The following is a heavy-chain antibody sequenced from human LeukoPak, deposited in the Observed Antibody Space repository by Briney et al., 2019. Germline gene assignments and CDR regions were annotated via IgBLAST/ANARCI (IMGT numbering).Heavy chain of an antibody. CDR1: GFTFSGYG. D-gene: IGHD3-16*02. Sequence: QTGGSLRLSCEASGFTFSGYGMHWVRQAPGKGLEWVAVIWYDGSNKYYADSVKGRFTISRDNSKNTLYLQMNSLRAEDTALYHCARDLLSGDHKSAAFDIWGQGTMVTVSS. J-gene: IGHJ3*02. CDR2: IWYDGSNK. V-gene: IGHV3-33*01. CDR3: ARDLLSGDHKSAAFDI.